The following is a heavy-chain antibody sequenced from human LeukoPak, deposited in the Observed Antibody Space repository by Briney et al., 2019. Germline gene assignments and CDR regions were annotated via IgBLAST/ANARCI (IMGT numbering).Heavy chain of an antibody. Sequence: GGSLRLSGAASGFTFSSYAMSWVRQAPGKGLEWVSAISGSGGSTYYADSVKGRFTISRDNYKNTLYLQMNSLRAEDTAVYYCAKVDGITIFEVFDYWGQGTLVTVSS. CDR3: AKVDGITIFEVFDY. CDR2: ISGSGGST. D-gene: IGHD3-3*01. V-gene: IGHV3-23*01. J-gene: IGHJ4*02. CDR1: GFTFSSYA.